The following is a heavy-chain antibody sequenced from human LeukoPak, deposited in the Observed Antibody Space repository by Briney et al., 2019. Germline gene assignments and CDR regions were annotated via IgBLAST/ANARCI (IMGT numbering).Heavy chain of an antibody. J-gene: IGHJ4*02. CDR1: GFTFSSYG. D-gene: IGHD2-21*01. V-gene: IGHV3-33*01. Sequence: GGSLRLSCAASGFTFSSYGMHWVRQAPGKGLEWVTFIWYDGNNKYYADSVKGRFTISRDNSKNTLYLQMNSLRAEDTAVYFCARDRDFPNYFDHWGQGTLVTVSS. CDR2: IWYDGNNK. CDR3: ARDRDFPNYFDH.